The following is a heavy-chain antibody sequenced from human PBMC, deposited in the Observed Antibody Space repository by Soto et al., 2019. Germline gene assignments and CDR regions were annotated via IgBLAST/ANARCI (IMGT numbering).Heavy chain of an antibody. D-gene: IGHD3-10*01. CDR1: GGSISSYY. CDR2: IYYSGST. Sequence: SETLSLTCTVSGGSISSYYWSWIRQPPGKGLEWIGYIYYSGSTNYNPSLKSRVTISVDTSKNQFSLKLSSVTAADTAVYYCERKAYYGSGSYYFYFDYWGQGTLVTVSS. J-gene: IGHJ4*02. V-gene: IGHV4-59*01. CDR3: ERKAYYGSGSYYFYFDY.